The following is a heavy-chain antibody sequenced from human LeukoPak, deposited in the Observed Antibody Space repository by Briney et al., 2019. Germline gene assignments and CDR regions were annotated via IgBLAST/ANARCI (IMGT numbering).Heavy chain of an antibody. J-gene: IGHJ3*02. CDR2: IYTSGST. CDR3: AREPIVGATMYNDAFDI. D-gene: IGHD1-26*01. CDR1: GGSISSGSYY. V-gene: IGHV4-61*02. Sequence: PSQTLSLTCTVSGGSISSGSYYWSWIRQPAGKGLEWIGRIYTSGSTNYNHSLKSRVTISVDTSKNQFSLKLSSVTAADTAVYYCAREPIVGATMYNDAFDIWGQGTMVTVSS.